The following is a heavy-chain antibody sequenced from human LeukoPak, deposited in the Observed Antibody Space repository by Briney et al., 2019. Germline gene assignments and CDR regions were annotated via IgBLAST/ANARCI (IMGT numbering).Heavy chain of an antibody. V-gene: IGHV4-34*01. CDR3: ARVRHDPLEYGYYMDV. J-gene: IGHJ6*03. D-gene: IGHD3-3*01. CDR2: INRTGNT. Sequence: SETLSLTCAVEGGFFSGFYWTWIRQTPAKRPNWIGVINRTGNTNYNPSLTDYHPSLKPRVTISVDSSKSQLSLKVNSVTAAHTGIYYCARVRHDPLEYGYYMDVWGTGTPVDVSS. CDR1: GGFFSGFY.